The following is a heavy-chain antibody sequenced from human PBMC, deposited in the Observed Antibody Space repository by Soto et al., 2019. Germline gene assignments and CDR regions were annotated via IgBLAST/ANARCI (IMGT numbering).Heavy chain of an antibody. J-gene: IGHJ4*02. D-gene: IGHD4-17*01. V-gene: IGHV3-7*01. CDR2: IKQDGSEK. CDR3: AKEYYGGNGLDY. Sequence: GSLRLSCAASGFTFSSYWMSLVRQAPGKGLEWVANIKQDGSEKYYVDSVKGRFTISRDNSKNSLYLQMNSLRAEDTAVYYCAKEYYGGNGLDYWGQGTLVTVSS. CDR1: GFTFSSYW.